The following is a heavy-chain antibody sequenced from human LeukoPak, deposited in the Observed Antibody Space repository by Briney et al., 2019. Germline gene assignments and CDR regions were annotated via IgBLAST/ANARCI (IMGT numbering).Heavy chain of an antibody. Sequence: GESLKISCKGSGYGFTSYWIGWVRQMPGKGLEWMGIIYPGDSDTRYSPSFQGQVTISADKSISTAYLQWSSLKASDTAMYYCARHALTVTTTNWFDPWGQGTLVTVSS. CDR2: IYPGDSDT. D-gene: IGHD4-17*01. J-gene: IGHJ5*02. CDR3: ARHALTVTTTNWFDP. V-gene: IGHV5-51*01. CDR1: GYGFTSYW.